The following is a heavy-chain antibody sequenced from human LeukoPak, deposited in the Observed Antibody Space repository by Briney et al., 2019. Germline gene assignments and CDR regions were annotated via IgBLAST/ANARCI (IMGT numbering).Heavy chain of an antibody. CDR1: GGSISSGGYY. J-gene: IGHJ5*02. D-gene: IGHD2-2*01. Sequence: SQTLSLTCTVSGGSISSGGYYWSWIRQPPGKGLEWIGEINHSGSTNYNPSLKSRVTISVDTSKNQFSLKLSSVTAADTAVYYCARGYCSSTSCYPSWFDPWGQGTLVTVSS. CDR3: ARGYCSSTSCYPSWFDP. V-gene: IGHV4-30-2*01. CDR2: INHSGST.